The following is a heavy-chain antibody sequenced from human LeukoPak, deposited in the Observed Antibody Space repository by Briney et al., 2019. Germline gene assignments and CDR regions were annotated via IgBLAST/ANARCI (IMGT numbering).Heavy chain of an antibody. V-gene: IGHV3-11*06. J-gene: IGHJ6*02. CDR3: ARGHFGLDV. D-gene: IGHD3-3*02. CDR1: GFTFSDHY. CDR2: ISSSSSYT. Sequence: GGSLRLSYAVSGFTFSDHYMSWIRQAPGKGLEWLSYISSSSSYTNYADSVKGRFTISRDNAKNSLFLQMNSLRAEDTAVYYCARGHFGLDVWGQGTMVTVSS.